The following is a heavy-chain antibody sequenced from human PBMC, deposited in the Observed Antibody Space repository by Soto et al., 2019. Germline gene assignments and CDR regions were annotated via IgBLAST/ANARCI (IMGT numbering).Heavy chain of an antibody. CDR1: GYTLTELS. CDR3: ATFDGSGWYYFDY. J-gene: IGHJ4*02. Sequence: ASVKVSCKVPGYTLTELSMHWVRQAPGKGLEWMGGFDPEDGETIYAQKFQGRVTMTEDTSTDTAYMELSSLRSEDTAVYYCATFDGSGWYYFDYWGQGTLVTVSS. D-gene: IGHD6-19*01. V-gene: IGHV1-24*01. CDR2: FDPEDGET.